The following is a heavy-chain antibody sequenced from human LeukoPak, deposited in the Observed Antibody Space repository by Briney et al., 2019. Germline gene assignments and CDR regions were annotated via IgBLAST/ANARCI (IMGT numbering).Heavy chain of an antibody. V-gene: IGHV4-59*01. Sequence: SETLSLTCTVSGGSISSYYWSWIRQPPGKGLEWIGYIYYSGSTNYNPSLKSRVTISVDTSKDQFSLKLSSVTAAGTAVYYCARVLEVVTAIDAFDIWGQGTMVTVSS. J-gene: IGHJ3*02. CDR3: ARVLEVVTAIDAFDI. CDR2: IYYSGST. D-gene: IGHD2-21*02. CDR1: GGSISSYY.